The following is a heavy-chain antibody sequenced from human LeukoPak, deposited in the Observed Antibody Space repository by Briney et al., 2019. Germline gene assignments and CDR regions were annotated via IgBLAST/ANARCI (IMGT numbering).Heavy chain of an antibody. Sequence: SETLSLTCTVSGGSISSSSYYWGWIRQPPGKGLEWIGSIYYSGSTYYNPSLKSRVTISVDTSKNQFSLKLSSVTAADTAVYYCARDSGTTNWFDPWGQGTLDTVSS. CDR2: IYYSGST. V-gene: IGHV4-39*07. CDR3: ARDSGTTNWFDP. CDR1: GGSISSSSYY. J-gene: IGHJ5*02. D-gene: IGHD1-7*01.